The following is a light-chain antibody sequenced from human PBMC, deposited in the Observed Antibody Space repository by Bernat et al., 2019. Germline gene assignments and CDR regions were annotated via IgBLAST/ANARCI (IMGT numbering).Light chain of an antibody. J-gene: IGKJ4*01. CDR1: QDTSNY. CDR2: DVY. Sequence: DIQMTQSPSSLSASVGDRVTITCQARQDTSNYLNWYQYKPGKAPKIRIYDVYNVETGVPSRFSGSGYGTDLTFTISSLQPEDIATYYCQQYYNLPLTFGGGAKLEI. V-gene: IGKV1-33*01. CDR3: QQYYNLPLT.